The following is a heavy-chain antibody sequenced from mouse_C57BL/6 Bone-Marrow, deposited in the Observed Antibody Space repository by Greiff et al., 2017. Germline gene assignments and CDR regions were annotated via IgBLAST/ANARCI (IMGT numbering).Heavy chain of an antibody. CDR1: GYTFTSYW. Sequence: QVQLQQPGAELVMPGASVKLSCTASGYTFTSYWMHWVKQRPGQGLEWIGEIDPSDSYTNYNQKFKGKSTLTVDKSSSTAYMQLSSLTSEDSAVYYCATSYYYGYFDYWGQGTTLTVSS. CDR2: IDPSDSYT. J-gene: IGHJ2*01. CDR3: ATSYYYGYFDY. D-gene: IGHD1-1*01. V-gene: IGHV1-69*01.